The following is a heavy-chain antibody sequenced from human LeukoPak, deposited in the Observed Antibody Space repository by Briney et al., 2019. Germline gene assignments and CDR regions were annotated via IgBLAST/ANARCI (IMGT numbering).Heavy chain of an antibody. J-gene: IGHJ5*02. Sequence: GGSLRLSCAASGFTFRDYYTSWIRQAPGKGLEWVAFVRYDGNDKFYAESVKGRFTISKDTSRNTLYLQMNSLRLEDTALYYCAKDLMRDRWFGESWGQGTLVTVSS. CDR2: VRYDGNDK. CDR1: GFTFRDYY. D-gene: IGHD3-10*01. CDR3: AKDLMRDRWFGES. V-gene: IGHV3-30*02.